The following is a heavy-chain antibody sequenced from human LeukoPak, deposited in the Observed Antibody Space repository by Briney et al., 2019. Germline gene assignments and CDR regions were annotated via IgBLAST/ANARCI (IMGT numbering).Heavy chain of an antibody. Sequence: KPSETLSLTCTVSGGSISSSSYYWGWIRQPPGKGLEWIGSIYYSGSTYYNPSLKSRVTISVDRSKNQFSLKLSSVTAADTAVYYCARDSSSYYFDYWGQGTLVTVSS. CDR2: IYYSGST. D-gene: IGHD6-6*01. V-gene: IGHV4-39*07. CDR3: ARDSSSYYFDY. CDR1: GGSISSSSYY. J-gene: IGHJ4*02.